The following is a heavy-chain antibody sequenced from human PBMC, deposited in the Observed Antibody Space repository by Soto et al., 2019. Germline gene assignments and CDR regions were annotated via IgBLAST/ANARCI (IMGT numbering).Heavy chain of an antibody. D-gene: IGHD6-13*01. CDR3: ARAKGSSWSFLALSSYDY. J-gene: IGHJ4*02. CDR1: GGTFSSHA. CDR2: IIPIFGTA. Sequence: QVQLVQSGAEVKKPGSSVKVSCKASGGTFSSHAISWVRQAPGQGLEWMGGIIPIFGTANYAQKFQGRVTITADESTSTAYMELSSLRSEDTAVYYCARAKGSSWSFLALSSYDYWGQGTLVTVSS. V-gene: IGHV1-69*01.